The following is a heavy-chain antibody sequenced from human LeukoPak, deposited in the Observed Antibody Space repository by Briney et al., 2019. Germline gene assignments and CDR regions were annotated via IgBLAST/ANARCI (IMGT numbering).Heavy chain of an antibody. D-gene: IGHD2-15*01. V-gene: IGHV3-48*04. Sequence: SGGSLRLSCAASGFTFSTYNMNWVRQAPGKGLEWVSYISSSTSTISYADSVKGRFTISRDSAKNSLYLQMNSLRAEDTAVYYCASYTPEPGTRGLQYWGQGTLVTVSS. CDR3: ASYTPEPGTRGLQY. CDR1: GFTFSTYN. CDR2: ISSSTSTI. J-gene: IGHJ4*02.